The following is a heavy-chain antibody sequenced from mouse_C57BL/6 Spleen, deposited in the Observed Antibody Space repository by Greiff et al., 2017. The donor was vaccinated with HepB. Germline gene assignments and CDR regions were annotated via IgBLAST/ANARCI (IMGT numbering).Heavy chain of an antibody. CDR2: IDPSDSET. CDR1: GYTFTSYW. J-gene: IGHJ1*03. V-gene: IGHV1-52*01. CDR3: ARDSHYYYGSSYWYFDV. Sequence: VQLQQPGAELVRPGSSVKLSCKASGYTFTSYWMHWVKQRPIQGLEWIGNIDPSDSETHYNQKFKDKATLTVDKSSSTAYMQLSSLTSEDSAVYYCARDSHYYYGSSYWYFDVWGTGTTVTVSS. D-gene: IGHD1-1*01.